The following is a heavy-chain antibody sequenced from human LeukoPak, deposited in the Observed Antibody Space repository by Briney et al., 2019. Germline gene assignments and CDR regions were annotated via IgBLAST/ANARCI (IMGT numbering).Heavy chain of an antibody. D-gene: IGHD6-19*01. V-gene: IGHV1-18*01. CDR2: ISAYNGNI. Sequence: GASVKVSCKASGYTFTSYGISWVRQAPGQGLEWMGWISAYNGNINYAQKLQGRVTMTTDTSTSTAYMELRSLRSDDTAVYYCAREWYSSGWDAFDIWGQGTMVTVSS. CDR1: GYTFTSYG. CDR3: AREWYSSGWDAFDI. J-gene: IGHJ3*02.